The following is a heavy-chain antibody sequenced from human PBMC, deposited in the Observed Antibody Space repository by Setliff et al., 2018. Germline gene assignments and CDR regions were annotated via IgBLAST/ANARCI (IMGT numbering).Heavy chain of an antibody. CDR2: IWFDGSNT. V-gene: IGHV3-33*08. J-gene: IGHJ4*02. CDR1: GFTFSSYS. CDR3: VRDPPNSGWAFDY. D-gene: IGHD6-19*01. Sequence: GGSLRLSCAASGFTFSSYSMNWVRQAPGKGLERVATIWFDGSNTHYPGSVKGRFTVSRDNSKNMVYLQMNSLRVDDTAVYYCVRDPPNSGWAFDYWGQGTLVTVSS.